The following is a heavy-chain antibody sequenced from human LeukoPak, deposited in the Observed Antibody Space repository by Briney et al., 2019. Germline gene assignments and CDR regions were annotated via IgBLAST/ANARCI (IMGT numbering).Heavy chain of an antibody. V-gene: IGHV1-69*13. CDR1: GGTFSSYA. Sequence: ASVKVSCKASGGTFSSYAISWVRQAPGQGLEWMGGIIPIFDTANYAQKFQGRVTITADESTSTAYMELSSLRSEDTAVYYCARDLMITFGGVIANEDWFDPWGQGTLVTVSS. CDR3: ARDLMITFGGVIANEDWFDP. CDR2: IIPIFDTA. J-gene: IGHJ5*02. D-gene: IGHD3-16*02.